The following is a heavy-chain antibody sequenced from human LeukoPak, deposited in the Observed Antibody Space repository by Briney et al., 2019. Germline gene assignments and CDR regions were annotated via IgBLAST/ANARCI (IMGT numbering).Heavy chain of an antibody. Sequence: PSETLSLTCTVSGGSISSYYWSWMRQPAGKGLEWIGRIYTSGSTNYNPSLKSRVTMSVDTSKNQFSLKLSSVTAADTAVYYCARDQYYDFWSGYLSYYYYYMDVWGKGTTVTVSS. J-gene: IGHJ6*03. CDR2: IYTSGST. V-gene: IGHV4-4*07. CDR1: GGSISSYY. D-gene: IGHD3-3*01. CDR3: ARDQYYDFWSGYLSYYYYYMDV.